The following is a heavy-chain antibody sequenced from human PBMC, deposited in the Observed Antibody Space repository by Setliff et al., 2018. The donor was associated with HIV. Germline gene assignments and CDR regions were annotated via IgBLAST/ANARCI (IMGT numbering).Heavy chain of an antibody. J-gene: IGHJ4*02. Sequence: SETLSLTCTVSGGSISTSRHYWGWIRQPPGKGLEWIGSIYYTGSTYYNPSLKSRVTISVDTSKNQFSLKLSSVTAADTAVYYCARDYTVVRGHIDYWGQGTLVTVS. V-gene: IGHV4-39*07. CDR1: GGSISTSRHY. D-gene: IGHD3-10*01. CDR2: IYYTGST. CDR3: ARDYTVVRGHIDY.